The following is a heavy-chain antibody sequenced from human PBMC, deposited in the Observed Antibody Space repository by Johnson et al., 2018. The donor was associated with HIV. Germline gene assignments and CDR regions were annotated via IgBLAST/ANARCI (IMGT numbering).Heavy chain of an antibody. V-gene: IGHV3-23*04. CDR3: ARERIYGDDAFDI. CDR2: ISGSGGST. CDR1: QFTFTSYT. J-gene: IGHJ3*02. D-gene: IGHD4-17*01. Sequence: VQLVESGGGLAKPAWSPRLSCAASQFTFTSYTMHWVRQAPGKGLEWVSGISGSGGSTYHADSVRGRFTISRDNSKNTLFLQMNSLRAEDTAVYYCARERIYGDDAFDIWGQGTMVTVSS.